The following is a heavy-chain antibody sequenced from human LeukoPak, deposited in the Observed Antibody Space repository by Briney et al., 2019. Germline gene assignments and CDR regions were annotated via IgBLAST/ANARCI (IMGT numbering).Heavy chain of an antibody. V-gene: IGHV3-43*02. CDR1: GFTFTNYA. J-gene: IGHJ4*02. D-gene: IGHD2-8*01. CDR2: ISGSGTRT. CDR3: AKDVKDIVLMVYAIGLDY. Sequence: GGSLRLSCAASGFTFTNYAMSWVRQAPGKGLEGVSAISGSGTRTYYADSVKGRFTISRDNSKNSLYLQMNSLRTEDTALYYCAKDVKDIVLMVYAIGLDYWGQGTLVTVSS.